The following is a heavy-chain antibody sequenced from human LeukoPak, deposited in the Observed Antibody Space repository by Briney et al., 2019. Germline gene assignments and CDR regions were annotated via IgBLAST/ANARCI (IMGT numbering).Heavy chain of an antibody. D-gene: IGHD3-22*01. CDR3: ARVALSGPYYYDSSGYYV. CDR1: GYTFTGYY. Sequence: ASVKVSCKASGYTFTGYYMHWVRQAPGQGLEWMGWINPNSGGTDYAQKFQGRVTMTTDTSTSTAYMELRSLRSDDTAVYYCARVALSGPYYYDSSGYYVWGQGTLVTVSS. CDR2: INPNSGGT. J-gene: IGHJ4*02. V-gene: IGHV1-2*02.